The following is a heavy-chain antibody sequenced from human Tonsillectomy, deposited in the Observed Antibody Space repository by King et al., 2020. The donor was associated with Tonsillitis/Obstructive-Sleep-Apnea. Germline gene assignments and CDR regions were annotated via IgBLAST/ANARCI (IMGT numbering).Heavy chain of an antibody. CDR1: GFTFSGYA. J-gene: IGHJ6*02. V-gene: IGHV3-23*04. D-gene: IGHD6-19*01. CDR3: AKGRGNGWYTDYYGPDG. Sequence: VQLVESGGGLVQPGGSLRLSCAASGFTFSGYAMTWVRQAPGKGLEWVSVISGSGGNTYYADSVKGRFTISRDNSKNTLHLQMNSLRAEDTAVYYCAKGRGNGWYTDYYGPDGWGQGTTVTGPS. CDR2: ISGSGGNT.